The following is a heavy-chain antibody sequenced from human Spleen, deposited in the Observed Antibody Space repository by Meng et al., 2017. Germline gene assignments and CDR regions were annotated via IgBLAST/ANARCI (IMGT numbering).Heavy chain of an antibody. CDR1: VYPTSNTGSY. CDR3: ARANVNRDWILGGYFDF. V-gene: IGHV4-31*03. D-gene: IGHD3-16*01. Sequence: QVQLQESGQGLVEPSQTLSLSCMGSVYPTSNTGSYGGWIRQPPGKGLEWIGYKHYSGTTYYNPSLIRRVTMSVDTSTNQLSLRLSSVTAADTAVYYCARANVNRDWILGGYFDFWGQGTLVTVSS. J-gene: IGHJ4*02. CDR2: KHYSGTT.